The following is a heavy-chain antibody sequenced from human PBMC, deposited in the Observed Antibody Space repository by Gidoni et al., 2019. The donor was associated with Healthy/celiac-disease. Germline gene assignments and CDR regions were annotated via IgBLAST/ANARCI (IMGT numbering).Heavy chain of an antibody. CDR1: GFTFDDYA. D-gene: IGHD3-22*01. CDR2: ISWDGGST. V-gene: IGHV3-43D*03. J-gene: IGHJ6*02. Sequence: EVQLVESGGVVVQPGGSLRLSCAASGFTFDDYAMHWVRQAPGKGLEWVSLISWDGGSTYYADSVKGRFTISRDNSKNSLYLQMNSLRAEDTALYYCAKDISNLRFNPFRDSSRLLEYYYGMDVWGQGTTVTVSS. CDR3: AKDISNLRFNPFRDSSRLLEYYYGMDV.